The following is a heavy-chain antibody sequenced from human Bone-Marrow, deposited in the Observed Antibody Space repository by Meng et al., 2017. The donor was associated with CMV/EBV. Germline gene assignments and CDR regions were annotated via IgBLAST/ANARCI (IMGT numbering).Heavy chain of an antibody. Sequence: GGSLRLSCAASGFTFSSYAMHWVRQAPGKGLEWVAVISYDGSNKYYADSVKGRFTISRDNSKNTLYLQMNSLRAEDTAVYYCARDGFPDDFWSGYYFVYWSQGTLVTVSS. CDR1: GFTFSSYA. J-gene: IGHJ4*02. CDR3: ARDGFPDDFWSGYYFVY. CDR2: ISYDGSNK. D-gene: IGHD3-3*01. V-gene: IGHV3-30*04.